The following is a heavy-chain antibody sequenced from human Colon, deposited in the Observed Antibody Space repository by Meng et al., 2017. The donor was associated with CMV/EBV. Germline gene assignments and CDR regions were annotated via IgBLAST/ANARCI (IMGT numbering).Heavy chain of an antibody. CDR1: GFTFYNAW. Sequence: GGSLRLSCAVSGFTFYNAWISWVRQAPGKGLEWVGRMKSRIDGGTTDYAAPVKGRFTISRDDAKNTMYLEMNSLKNEDTAVYYCTTGAAYCGGDCFKYWGQGTLVTVSS. CDR3: TTGAAYCGGDCFKY. D-gene: IGHD2-21*01. CDR2: MKSRIDGGTT. J-gene: IGHJ4*02. V-gene: IGHV3-15*01.